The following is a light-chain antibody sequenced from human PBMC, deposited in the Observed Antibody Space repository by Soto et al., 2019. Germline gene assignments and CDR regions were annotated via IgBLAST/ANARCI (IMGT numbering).Light chain of an antibody. CDR3: ASWDDSLSGGV. CDR2: TDY. V-gene: IGLV1-44*01. CDR1: NSNIGTYT. J-gene: IGLJ7*01. Sequence: QTVVTQPPSASGTPGQRVIISCSGSNSNIGTYTVNWHQQLPGTAPKLLIYTDYQRPSGVPDRFSGSRSGTSASLAISGLQSEDEADYYCASWDDSLSGGVFGGGTQLTVL.